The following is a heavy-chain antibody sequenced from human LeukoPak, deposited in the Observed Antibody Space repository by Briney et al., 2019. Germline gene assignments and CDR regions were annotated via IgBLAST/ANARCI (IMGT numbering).Heavy chain of an antibody. D-gene: IGHD1-14*01. V-gene: IGHV3-48*04. Sequence: GGSLRLSCAASVFTFSSYSMNWVPQAPGKGLEWVSYINSSSSTIYYAASVKGRFTISRDNAKNPLYLQMNILRAEDTAVYYCARTNRVSNFHHWGQRTLVTVSS. CDR3: ARTNRVSNFHH. CDR1: VFTFSSYS. CDR2: INSSSSTI. J-gene: IGHJ1*01.